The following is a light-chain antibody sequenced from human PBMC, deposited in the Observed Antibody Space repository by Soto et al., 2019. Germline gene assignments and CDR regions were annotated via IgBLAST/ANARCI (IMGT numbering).Light chain of an antibody. CDR3: AAWDSSLSAEM. J-gene: IGLJ3*02. Sequence: QSVLTQPPSVSAAPGQTVTISCSGSSSNIGNNYVSWYQQLPGTAPKLLIYDNNERPSGIPDRFSGSKSGTSATLGITGLQTGDEADYYCAAWDSSLSAEMFGGGTKLTVL. CDR1: SSNIGNNY. CDR2: DNN. V-gene: IGLV1-51*01.